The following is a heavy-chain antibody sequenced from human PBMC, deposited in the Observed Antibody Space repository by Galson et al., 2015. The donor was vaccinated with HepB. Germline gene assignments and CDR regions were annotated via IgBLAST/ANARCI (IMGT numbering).Heavy chain of an antibody. Sequence: SVKVSCKASGYTFTGYYMHWVRQAPGQGLEWMGWINPNSGGTNYAQKFQGRVTMTRDTSISTAYMELSSLRSEDTAVYYCTSDLCAGTTPPTLDYWGQGTLVTVSS. J-gene: IGHJ4*02. V-gene: IGHV1-2*02. D-gene: IGHD4-17*01. CDR3: TSDLCAGTTPPTLDY. CDR1: GYTFTGYY. CDR2: INPNSGGT.